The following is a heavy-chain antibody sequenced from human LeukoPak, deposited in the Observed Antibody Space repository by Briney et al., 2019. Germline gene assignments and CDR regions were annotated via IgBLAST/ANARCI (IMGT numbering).Heavy chain of an antibody. CDR1: GGSISSGDYY. CDR2: IYYSGST. J-gene: IGHJ4*02. D-gene: IGHD4-17*01. Sequence: SETLSLTCTVSGGSISSGDYYWSWIRQPPGKGLEWIGYIYYSGSTYYNPSLKSRVTISVDTSKNQFSLKLSSVTAADAAVYYCARVPVGILRFDYWGQGTLVTVSS. CDR3: ARVPVGILRFDY. V-gene: IGHV4-30-4*08.